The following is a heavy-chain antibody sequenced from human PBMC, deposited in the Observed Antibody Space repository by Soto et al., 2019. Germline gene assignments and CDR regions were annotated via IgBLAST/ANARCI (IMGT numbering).Heavy chain of an antibody. V-gene: IGHV3-23*01. CDR2: FTRSGNT. D-gene: IGHD3-10*01. J-gene: IGHJ4*02. Sequence: EVQLLESGGGLEQPGGSLRLSCAASGFTFSNYAMSWVRQAPGKGLEWVSTFTRSGNTYYADSVKGRFTIYRDNSKNTLYLQMDSLRAEDTAVYYCASEFAPGSPNYDYWGLGTLVTVSS. CDR1: GFTFSNYA. CDR3: ASEFAPGSPNYDY.